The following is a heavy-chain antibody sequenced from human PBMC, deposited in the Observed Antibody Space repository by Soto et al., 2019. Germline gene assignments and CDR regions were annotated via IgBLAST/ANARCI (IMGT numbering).Heavy chain of an antibody. CDR3: ARKPTRLGIYFDY. Sequence: SETLSLTCAVYGGSFSGYYWSWIRQPPGKGLEWIGEINHSGSTNYNPSLKSRVTISGDTSKNQFSLKLSSVTAADTALYYCARKPTRLGIYFDYWGQGTLVTVSS. CDR1: GGSFSGYY. J-gene: IGHJ4*02. CDR2: INHSGST. D-gene: IGHD7-27*01. V-gene: IGHV4-34*01.